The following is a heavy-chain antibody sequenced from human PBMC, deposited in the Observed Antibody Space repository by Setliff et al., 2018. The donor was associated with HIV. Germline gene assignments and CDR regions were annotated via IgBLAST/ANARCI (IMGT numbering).Heavy chain of an antibody. CDR1: GYSFTSYW. CDR2: IYPGDSDV. D-gene: IGHD2-15*01. V-gene: IGHV5-51*01. Sequence: GESLTISCKGSGYSFTSYWIGWVRQMPGKGLEWMGIIYPGDSDVRYNPSFQGQVTVSVDKSIDTAYLQWSSLKASDTATYYCAREHRLCSGERCVLPDYWGQGTLVTVSS. CDR3: AREHRLCSGERCVLPDY. J-gene: IGHJ4*02.